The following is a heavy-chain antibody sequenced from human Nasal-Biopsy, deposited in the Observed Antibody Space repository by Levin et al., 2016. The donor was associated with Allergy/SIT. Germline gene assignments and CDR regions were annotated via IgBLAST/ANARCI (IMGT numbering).Heavy chain of an antibody. D-gene: IGHD3-3*01. J-gene: IGHJ4*02. CDR1: GFTLISHG. CDR2: ISGDVFQK. V-gene: IGHV3-30*03. Sequence: GESLKISCAASGFTLISHGMHWVRQAPGKGLEWVAGISGDVFQKYYTESVKGRFTIFRDNSKNTLHLQMNTLRADDTGVYYCARAKGALSGFDIWGQGTPVTVSS. CDR3: ARAKGALSGFDI.